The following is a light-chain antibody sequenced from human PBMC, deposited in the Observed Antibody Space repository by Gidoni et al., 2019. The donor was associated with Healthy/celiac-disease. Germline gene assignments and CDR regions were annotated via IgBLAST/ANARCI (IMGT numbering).Light chain of an antibody. CDR1: QSVSSN. J-gene: IGKJ2*01. Sequence: EIVMTQSPATLSVSPGERATLSCRASQSVSSNLAWYQQKPGQAPRLLIYGASTRATGIPARFSGSGSGTEFTLTISSLQSEDFAVYYCQQYNNWPGTFGQXTKLEIK. CDR2: GAS. CDR3: QQYNNWPGT. V-gene: IGKV3-15*01.